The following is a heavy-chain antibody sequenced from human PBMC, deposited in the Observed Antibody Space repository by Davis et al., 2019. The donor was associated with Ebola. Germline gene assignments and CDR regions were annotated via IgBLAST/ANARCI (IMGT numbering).Heavy chain of an antibody. D-gene: IGHD2-21*02. CDR3: ARGVDYGFDV. V-gene: IGHV3-48*02. J-gene: IGHJ3*01. CDR2: ISVDRGIT. Sequence: PGGSLRLSCAASGFTFSAFSMNWVRQAPGKGLEWISHISVDRGITNYADSVRGRFTISRDNVKNSLYLQLNSLRDEDRAVYYCARGVDYGFDVWGQGTVVTVSS. CDR1: GFTFSAFS.